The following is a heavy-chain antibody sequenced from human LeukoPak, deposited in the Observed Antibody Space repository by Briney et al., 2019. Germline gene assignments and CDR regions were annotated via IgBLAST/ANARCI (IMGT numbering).Heavy chain of an antibody. Sequence: PGESLQISCKCSRHLFTSYWIAWARQMPGKGLEWMGIIYPGDSDTRYSPSFQGQVTISADKSISTAYLQWSSLKASDTAMYYCARSANQGGVWVWGQGTLVTVSS. V-gene: IGHV5-51*01. J-gene: IGHJ4*02. CDR1: RHLFTSYW. D-gene: IGHD3-16*01. CDR3: ARSANQGGVWV. CDR2: IYPGDSDT.